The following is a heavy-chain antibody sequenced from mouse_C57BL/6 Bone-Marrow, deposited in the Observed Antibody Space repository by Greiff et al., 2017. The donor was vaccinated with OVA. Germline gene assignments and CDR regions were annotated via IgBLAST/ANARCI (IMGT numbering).Heavy chain of an antibody. CDR3: ARPGLDY. J-gene: IGHJ2*01. CDR2: INPNNGGT. CDR1: GYTFTDYY. V-gene: IGHV1-26*01. D-gene: IGHD4-1*01. Sequence: EVQLQQSGPELVKPGASVKISCTASGYTFTDYYMNWVKQSHGKSLEWIGDINPNNGGTSYNQKFKGKATLTVDKSSSTAYMELRSLTSEDSAVYYCARPGLDYWGQGTTLTVSS.